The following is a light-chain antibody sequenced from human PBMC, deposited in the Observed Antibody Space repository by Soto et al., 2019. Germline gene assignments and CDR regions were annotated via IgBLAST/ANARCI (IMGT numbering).Light chain of an antibody. V-gene: IGLV1-36*01. Sequence: QSVLTQPPSVSEAPRQSVTISCSGGSSNIGNNAVNWYQQFPGKAPTLLIYYDDLLPSGVSDRFSGSRSGTSASLAISGLQSEDEAYYYRATWDDSLNGVVFGGGTKLTVL. CDR1: SSNIGNNA. J-gene: IGLJ3*02. CDR2: YDD. CDR3: ATWDDSLNGVV.